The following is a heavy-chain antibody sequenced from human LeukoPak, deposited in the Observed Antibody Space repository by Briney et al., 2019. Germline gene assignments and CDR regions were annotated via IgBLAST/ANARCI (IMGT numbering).Heavy chain of an antibody. CDR2: ISSSSAFI. D-gene: IGHD3-10*02. CDR3: ATSRNVGEHAFDI. CDR1: GFTFSSYS. Sequence: GGSLRLSCAASGFTFSSYSMNWVRQAPGKGLEWVSVISSSSAFIYYADSVKGQFTISRDNAKNSLYLQMNSLRAEDTAVYYCATSRNVGEHAFDIWGQGTMVTVSS. J-gene: IGHJ3*02. V-gene: IGHV3-21*01.